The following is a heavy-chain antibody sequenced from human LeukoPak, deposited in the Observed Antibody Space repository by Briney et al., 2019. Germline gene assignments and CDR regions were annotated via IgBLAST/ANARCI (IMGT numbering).Heavy chain of an antibody. J-gene: IGHJ6*03. Sequence: GGSLRLSCAASEFTFSDYSMNWVRQAPGKGLEWVAFIRYDGSNKYYADSVKGRFTISRDNSKNTLYLQMNSLRAEDTAVYYCARAGQYYGSGNYYYYYYMDVWGKGTTVTVSS. CDR3: ARAGQYYGSGNYYYYYYMDV. D-gene: IGHD3-10*01. CDR2: IRYDGSNK. CDR1: EFTFSDYS. V-gene: IGHV3-30*02.